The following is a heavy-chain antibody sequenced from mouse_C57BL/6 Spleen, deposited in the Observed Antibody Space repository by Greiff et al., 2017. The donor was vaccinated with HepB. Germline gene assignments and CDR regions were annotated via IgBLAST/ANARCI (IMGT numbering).Heavy chain of an antibody. V-gene: IGHV1-50*01. D-gene: IGHD1-1*01. CDR2: IDPSDSYT. CDR1: GYTFTSYW. Sequence: QVQLQQPGAELVKPGASVKLSCKASGYTFTSYWMQWVKQRPGQGLEWIGEIDPSDSYTNYNQKFKGKATLTVDTSSSTAYMQLSSLTSEDSAVYYWARNYGSSCDVWGTGTTVTVSS. CDR3: ARNYGSSCDV. J-gene: IGHJ1*03.